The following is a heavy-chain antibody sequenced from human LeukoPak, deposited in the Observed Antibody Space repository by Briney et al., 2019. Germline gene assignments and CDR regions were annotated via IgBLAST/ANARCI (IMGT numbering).Heavy chain of an antibody. J-gene: IGHJ3*02. V-gene: IGHV3-74*01. CDR1: GFTFSSHW. D-gene: IGHD5-18*01. CDR2: INGDGSDT. CDR3: ARGRLWLETDAFDI. Sequence: PGGSLTLSCAASGFTFSSHWMHWVRQAPGKGLVWVSRINGDGSDTPYADSVKGRFTISRDNAKNTVYLQMNSLRAEDTAVYYCARGRLWLETDAFDIWGQGTMVTVSS.